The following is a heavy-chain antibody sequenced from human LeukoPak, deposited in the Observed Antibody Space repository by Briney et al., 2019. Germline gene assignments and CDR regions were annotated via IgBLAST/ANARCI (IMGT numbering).Heavy chain of an antibody. J-gene: IGHJ6*02. CDR3: ATSPSYGGNPQRPRYGMDV. V-gene: IGHV1-24*01. CDR2: FDPEDGET. D-gene: IGHD4-23*01. CDR1: GYTLTELS. Sequence: ASVKVSCKVSGYTLTELSMHWVRQAPGKGLEWMGGFDPEDGETIYAQKFQGRVTMTEDTSTDTAYMELSSLRSEDTAVYYCATSPSYGGNPQRPRYGMDVWGQGTTVTVSS.